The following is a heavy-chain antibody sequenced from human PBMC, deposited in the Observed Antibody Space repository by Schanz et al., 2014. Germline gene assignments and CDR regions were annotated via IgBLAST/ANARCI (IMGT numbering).Heavy chain of an antibody. Sequence: QVHLVESGGGVVQPGGSLRLSCAASGFNFSTYALHWVRQAPGKGLEWVAVISYDGINKYYADSVKGRFTISRGNSKNTLYLQMNSLRAEDTAVYYCARPIYDLWSGSFDYWGQGTLVTVSS. CDR2: ISYDGINK. D-gene: IGHD3-3*01. V-gene: IGHV3-30*04. CDR3: ARPIYDLWSGSFDY. CDR1: GFNFSTYA. J-gene: IGHJ4*02.